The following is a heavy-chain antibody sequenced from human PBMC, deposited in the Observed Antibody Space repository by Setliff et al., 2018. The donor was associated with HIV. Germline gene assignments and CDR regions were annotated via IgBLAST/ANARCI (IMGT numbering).Heavy chain of an antibody. Sequence: PSETLSLTCNVSCASISSYYWTWIRQSPGNRLEWLGYINDSGNTNYNPSLRRRVTISADTSENQVSLRLRSVTAADTAVDYCARAGARVYAIDVFDIWGQGTMVTVSS. V-gene: IGHV4-59*01. D-gene: IGHD2-8*01. J-gene: IGHJ3*02. CDR1: CASISSYY. CDR2: INDSGNT. CDR3: ARAGARVYAIDVFDI.